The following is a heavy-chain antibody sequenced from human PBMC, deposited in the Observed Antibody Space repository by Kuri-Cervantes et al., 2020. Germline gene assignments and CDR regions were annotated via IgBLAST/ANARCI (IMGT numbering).Heavy chain of an antibody. CDR2: INPNSGGT. D-gene: IGHD3-10*01. J-gene: IGHJ4*02. V-gene: IGHV1-2*06. CDR3: ARVRSMVRGVIMDYFDY. CDR1: GYTFTGYY. Sequence: ASVKVSCKASGYTFTGYYMHWMRQAPGQGLEWMGRINPNSGGTNYAQKFQGRVTMTRDTSISTAYMELSRLRSDDTAVYYCARVRSMVRGVIMDYFDYWGQGTLVTVSS.